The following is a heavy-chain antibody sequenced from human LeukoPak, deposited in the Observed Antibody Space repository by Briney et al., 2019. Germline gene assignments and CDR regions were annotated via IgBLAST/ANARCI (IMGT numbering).Heavy chain of an antibody. D-gene: IGHD3-10*01. J-gene: IGHJ3*02. CDR1: GGSISSYY. CDR3: ARRRVRGVMKAFDI. CDR2: IYYSGST. Sequence: PSETLSLTCTVSGGSISSYYWSWIRQPPGKGLEWIGYIYYSGSTNYNPSLKSRVTISVDTSKNQFSLKLSSVTAADTAVYYCARRRVRGVMKAFDIWGQGTMVTVSS. V-gene: IGHV4-59*12.